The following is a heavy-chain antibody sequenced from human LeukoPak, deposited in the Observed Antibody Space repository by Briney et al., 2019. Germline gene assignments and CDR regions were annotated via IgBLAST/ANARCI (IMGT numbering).Heavy chain of an antibody. J-gene: IGHJ4*02. V-gene: IGHV4-61*01. Sequence: SSETLSLTCTVSGGSVSSGSYYRSWIRQPPGKGLEWIGYIYYSGSTNYNPSLKSRVTISVDTSKNQFSLKLSSVTAADTAVYYCARITEEGIAAAGIDYWGQGTLVTVSS. CDR2: IYYSGST. D-gene: IGHD6-13*01. CDR3: ARITEEGIAAAGIDY. CDR1: GGSVSSGSYY.